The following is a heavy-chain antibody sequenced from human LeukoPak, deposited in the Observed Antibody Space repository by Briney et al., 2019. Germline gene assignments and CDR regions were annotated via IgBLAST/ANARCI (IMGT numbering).Heavy chain of an antibody. J-gene: IGHJ4*02. Sequence: GGSLRLSCAASGFTFSNYDMHWVRQATGKGLEWVPAIGTAGDTYYQGSERGRFTMSRENAKNSLYLQMNSLTAGDTAVYYCARGANTHFDYWGQGILVTVSS. CDR3: ARGANTHFDY. V-gene: IGHV3-13*04. CDR1: GFTFSNYD. D-gene: IGHD1-26*01. CDR2: IGTAGDT.